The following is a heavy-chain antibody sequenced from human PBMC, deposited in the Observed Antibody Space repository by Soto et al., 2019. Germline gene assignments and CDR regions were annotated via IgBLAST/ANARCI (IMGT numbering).Heavy chain of an antibody. CDR1: GFNFRSYG. D-gene: IGHD3-10*01. V-gene: IGHV3-30*18. J-gene: IGHJ4*02. Sequence: GGSLRLSCAASGFNFRSYGMNWVRQAPGKGLEWVAAISYDGKNKYFANSVKGRFTISRDNSQNTLYLQMNSLRAEDTARYFCAQNYNVWGDVWGQGTMVTVAS. CDR2: ISYDGKNK. CDR3: AQNYNVWGDV.